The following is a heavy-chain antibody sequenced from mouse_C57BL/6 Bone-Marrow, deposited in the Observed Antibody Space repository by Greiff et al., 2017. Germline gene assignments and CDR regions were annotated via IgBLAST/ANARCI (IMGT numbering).Heavy chain of an antibody. V-gene: IGHV14-3*01. CDR3: AYYYYGSSSWYFDV. Sequence: EVQLQHSVAELVRPGASVKLSCTASGFNIKNTYMHWVKQRPEQGLEWIGRIDPANGNTKYAPKFQGKATITADTSSNTAYLQLSRLTSEDTAIYYCAYYYYGSSSWYFDVWGTGTTVTVSS. CDR2: IDPANGNT. J-gene: IGHJ1*03. D-gene: IGHD1-1*01. CDR1: GFNIKNTY.